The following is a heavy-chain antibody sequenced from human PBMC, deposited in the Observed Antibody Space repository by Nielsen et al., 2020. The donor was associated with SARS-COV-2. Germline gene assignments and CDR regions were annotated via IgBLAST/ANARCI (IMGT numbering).Heavy chain of an antibody. Sequence: GESLKISCAAFGFTFSSYAMHWVRQAPGKGLEWVAVISYDGSNKYYADSVKGRFTISRDNSKNTLYLQMNSLRAEDTAVYYCARSSGSAFDIWGQGTMVTVSS. CDR1: GFTFSSYA. V-gene: IGHV3-30*04. J-gene: IGHJ3*02. D-gene: IGHD6-19*01. CDR2: ISYDGSNK. CDR3: ARSSGSAFDI.